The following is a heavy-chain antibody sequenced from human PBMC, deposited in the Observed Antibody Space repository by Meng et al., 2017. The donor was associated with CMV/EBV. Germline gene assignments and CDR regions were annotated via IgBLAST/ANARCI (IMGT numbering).Heavy chain of an antibody. Sequence: ASVKVSCKASGYTFTGYYMHWVRQAPGQGLEWMGWINPNSGGTNYAQKFQGRVTMTRDTSISTAYMELSRLRSDDTAVYYCAREEPLYYDYVWGSYRFHQGYYYYGMDVWGLGTTVTVSS. CDR2: INPNSGGT. V-gene: IGHV1-2*02. J-gene: IGHJ6*02. CDR1: GYTFTGYY. CDR3: AREEPLYYDYVWGSYRFHQGYYYYGMDV. D-gene: IGHD3-16*02.